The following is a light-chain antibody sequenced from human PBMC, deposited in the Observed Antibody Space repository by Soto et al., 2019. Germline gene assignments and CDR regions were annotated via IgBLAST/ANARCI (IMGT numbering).Light chain of an antibody. CDR3: QQYNSSPLT. Sequence: DIQMTQSPSILSASVGDRVTITCRASQSISTWLAWFQQKPGKAPNLLIYKASSLESGVPSRFSGSGSGTEFTLTINTLQPDDFATYYCQQYNSSPLTFGGGTKVEIK. CDR2: KAS. V-gene: IGKV1-5*03. CDR1: QSISTW. J-gene: IGKJ4*01.